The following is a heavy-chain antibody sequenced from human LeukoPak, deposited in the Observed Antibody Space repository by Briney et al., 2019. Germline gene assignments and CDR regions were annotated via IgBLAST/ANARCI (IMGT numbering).Heavy chain of an antibody. Sequence: ASVKVSCKASGYTFTSYGISWVRQAPGQGLEWMGWISAYNGNTTYAQKLQGRVTMTTDTSTSTAYMELRSLRSDDTAVYYCARDRNQDGYNSFYWWGQGTLVTVSS. CDR2: ISAYNGNT. CDR1: GYTFTSYG. D-gene: IGHD5-12*01. V-gene: IGHV1-18*01. J-gene: IGHJ4*02. CDR3: ARDRNQDGYNSFYW.